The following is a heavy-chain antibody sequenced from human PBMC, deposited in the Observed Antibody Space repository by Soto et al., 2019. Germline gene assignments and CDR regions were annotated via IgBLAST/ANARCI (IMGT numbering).Heavy chain of an antibody. CDR3: ARQIYDSDTGPNFQYYFDS. Sequence: GESLKISCKGSGYSFAGYWITWVRQKPGKGLEWMGRIDPSDSQTYYSPSFRGHVTISATKSITTVFLQWSSLGASDTAMYYCARQIYDSDTGPNFQYYFDSWGQGTPVTVSS. V-gene: IGHV5-10-1*01. CDR2: IDPSDSQT. J-gene: IGHJ4*02. D-gene: IGHD3-22*01. CDR1: GYSFAGYW.